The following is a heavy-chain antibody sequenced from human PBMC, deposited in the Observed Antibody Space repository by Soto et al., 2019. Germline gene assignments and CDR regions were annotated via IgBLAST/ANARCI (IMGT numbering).Heavy chain of an antibody. CDR2: IIPVFRSA. J-gene: IGHJ6*02. D-gene: IGHD2-21*02. CDR3: ARRYCASDNCPLFYYFVDL. CDR1: GGTFNKFA. Sequence: ASVKVSCKASGGTFNKFAFSWVRQAPGQGFEWMGGIIPVFRSANYAQRFRGRITITADEYTSTVYLYLNDLRSDDTAVYYCARRYCASDNCPLFYYFVDLWGLGTTVTVSS. V-gene: IGHV1-69*13.